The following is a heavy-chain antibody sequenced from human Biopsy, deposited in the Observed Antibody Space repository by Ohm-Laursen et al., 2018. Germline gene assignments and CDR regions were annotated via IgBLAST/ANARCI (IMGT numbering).Heavy chain of an antibody. CDR1: GFSFSSYV. D-gene: IGHD7-27*01. J-gene: IGHJ4*02. Sequence: SLRLSCAASGFSFSSYVMHWVRQAPRKALAWVAVISDDGRNKYYIDSVRGRFTISRDNSKNTLYPQINNLRAEDTAVFYCEKDLRNNTWGVENWGQGTLVTVSS. CDR2: ISDDGRNK. CDR3: EKDLRNNTWGVEN. V-gene: IGHV3-30*18.